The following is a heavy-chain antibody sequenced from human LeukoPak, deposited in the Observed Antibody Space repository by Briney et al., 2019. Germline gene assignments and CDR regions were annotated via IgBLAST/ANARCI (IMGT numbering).Heavy chain of an antibody. Sequence: SQTLSLTCAISGDSVSSNSAAWNWIRQSPSRGLEWLGRTHYRSQWFNDYAVSVKSRITISSDTPKNQFSLQLNSVTPEDPAVYYCARTGTIDFFYFDCWGQGTLVTVSS. V-gene: IGHV6-1*01. CDR1: GDSVSSNSAA. CDR2: THYRSQWFN. CDR3: ARTGTIDFFYFDC. J-gene: IGHJ4*02. D-gene: IGHD1-7*01.